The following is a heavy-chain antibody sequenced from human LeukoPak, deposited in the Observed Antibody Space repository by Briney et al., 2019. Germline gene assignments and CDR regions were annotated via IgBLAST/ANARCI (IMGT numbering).Heavy chain of an antibody. CDR3: ARGDSGSYFDY. CDR2: INWNGGST. CDR1: GFTFDDYG. V-gene: IGHV3-20*01. D-gene: IGHD1-26*01. J-gene: IGHJ4*02. Sequence: GGSLRLSCAASGFTFDDYGMSWVRQAPGKGLGWVSGINWNGGSTGYADSVKGRFTISRDNAKNSLYLQMNSLRAEDTALYHCARGDSGSYFDYWGQGTLVTVSS.